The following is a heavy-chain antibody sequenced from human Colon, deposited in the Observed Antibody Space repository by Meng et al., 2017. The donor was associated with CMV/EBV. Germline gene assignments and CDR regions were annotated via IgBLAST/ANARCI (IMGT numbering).Heavy chain of an antibody. D-gene: IGHD3-3*01. CDR3: ARGRLRFPSDY. CDR1: GVSFSAYY. V-gene: IGHV4-34*01. Sequence: LTFAVCGVSFSAYYWSWIRQSPGMGLEWIGEINDRGNSYYNPSLKSRVTLLVDTSKNQFSLRLDSMTAADSAVYFCARGRLRFPSDYWSQGSLVTVSS. CDR2: INDRGNS. J-gene: IGHJ4*02.